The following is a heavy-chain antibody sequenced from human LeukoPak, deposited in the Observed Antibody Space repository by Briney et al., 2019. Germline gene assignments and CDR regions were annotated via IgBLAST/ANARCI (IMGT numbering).Heavy chain of an antibody. J-gene: IGHJ3*02. Sequence: GGSLRLSCAASGFTFSSYGMHWVRQAPGKGLEWVAFIRYDGSNKYYADSVKGRFTISRDNSKNTLYLQMNSLRAEDMALYYCAKGGGTTGANDAFDIWGQGTMVTVSS. V-gene: IGHV3-30*02. D-gene: IGHD1-1*01. CDR1: GFTFSSYG. CDR2: IRYDGSNK. CDR3: AKGGGTTGANDAFDI.